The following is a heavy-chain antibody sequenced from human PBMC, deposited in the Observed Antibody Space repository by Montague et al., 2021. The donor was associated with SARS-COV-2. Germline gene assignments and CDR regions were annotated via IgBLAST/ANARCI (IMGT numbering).Heavy chain of an antibody. Sequence: CAISGDSVSMNSPTWNWIKQSPSRGLGWLVMSYYRSKWYNDYAVAVKSRITINPDTSKNHISLQLHSVTPEDTAVYYCARTSASSDYWGQGTLVTVSS. CDR2: SYYRSKWYN. J-gene: IGHJ4*02. V-gene: IGHV6-1*01. D-gene: IGHD1-26*01. CDR3: ARTSASSDY. CDR1: GDSVSMNSPT.